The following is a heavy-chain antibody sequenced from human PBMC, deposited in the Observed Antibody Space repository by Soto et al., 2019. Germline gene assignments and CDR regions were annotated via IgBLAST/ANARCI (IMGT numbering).Heavy chain of an antibody. D-gene: IGHD3-3*01. CDR3: ARGGEDYDFWSGYSPDRYYYYYYMDV. V-gene: IGHV1-46*03. CDR2: INPSGGST. CDR1: GYTFTSYY. Sequence: ASVKVSCKASGYTFTSYYMHWVRQAPGQGLEWMGIINPSGGSTSYAQKFQGRVTMTRDTSTSTVYMELSSLRSEDTAVYYCARGGEDYDFWSGYSPDRYYYYYYMDVWGKGTTVTVSS. J-gene: IGHJ6*03.